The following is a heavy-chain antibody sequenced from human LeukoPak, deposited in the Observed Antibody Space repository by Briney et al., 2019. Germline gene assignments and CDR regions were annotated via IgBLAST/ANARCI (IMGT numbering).Heavy chain of an antibody. Sequence: SQTLSLTCTVSGGSISSGSYYWSWIRQPAGKGLEWIGRIYTSGSTNYNPSLKSRVTISVDTSKNQFSLKLSSVTAADTAVYYCARDRSAYDFWSGYYTYYFDYWGQGTLVTVSS. CDR3: ARDRSAYDFWSGYYTYYFDY. CDR1: GGSISSGSYY. J-gene: IGHJ4*02. D-gene: IGHD3-3*01. CDR2: IYTSGST. V-gene: IGHV4-61*02.